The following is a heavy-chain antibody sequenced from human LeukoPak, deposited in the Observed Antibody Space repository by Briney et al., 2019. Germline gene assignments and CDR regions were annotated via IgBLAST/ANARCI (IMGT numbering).Heavy chain of an antibody. Sequence: GGSLRLSCTASASGVDFSSHSMHWVRQAPGKGLEWISYIHSSGNYIFDAASVKGRFTVSRDNARNSLYLQMNSLRAEDTAIYYCAREYNSRATFDYWGQGTLVTVSS. D-gene: IGHD1-14*01. J-gene: IGHJ4*02. CDR2: IHSSGNYI. V-gene: IGHV3-21*05. CDR1: ASGVDFSSHS. CDR3: AREYNSRATFDY.